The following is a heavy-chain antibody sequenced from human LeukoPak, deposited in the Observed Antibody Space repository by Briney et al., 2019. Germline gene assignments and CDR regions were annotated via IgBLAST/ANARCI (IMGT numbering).Heavy chain of an antibody. CDR1: GFTFRNAW. Sequence: GGSLRLSCAASGFTFRNAWMSWVRQAPAKGLEWGGHIKTKGDGGTTDYAAPVKGRFTFSRDDSKNMLYLQLSSLKTEDTAVYYCATDIPYTAGRSLNYWGQGTLVTVSS. V-gene: IGHV3-15*01. D-gene: IGHD2-2*02. J-gene: IGHJ4*02. CDR3: ATDIPYTAGRSLNY. CDR2: IKTKGDGGTT.